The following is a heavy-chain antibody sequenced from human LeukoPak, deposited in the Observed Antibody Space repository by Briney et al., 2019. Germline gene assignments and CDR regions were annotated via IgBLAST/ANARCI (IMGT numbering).Heavy chain of an antibody. CDR3: ARGLKGDDYAHGSFDY. CDR1: GGSFSGYY. D-gene: IGHD4-17*01. CDR2: INQSGGT. V-gene: IGHV4-34*01. Sequence: SETLSLTCAVYGGSFSGYYWTWIRQSPGKGLEWIGEINQSGGTNYNPSLKSRVTISVDTSKNQFSLTLSSVTAADMAVYFCARGLKGDDYAHGSFDYWGQGTLVTVSS. J-gene: IGHJ4*02.